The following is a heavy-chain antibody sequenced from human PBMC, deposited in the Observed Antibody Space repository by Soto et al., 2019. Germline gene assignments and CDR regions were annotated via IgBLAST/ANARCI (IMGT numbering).Heavy chain of an antibody. CDR2: IKHDGNEK. D-gene: IGHD3-22*01. CDR3: VRATLSWGHYYFRGLDV. V-gene: IGHV3-7*01. Sequence: LRLSCAATGFMFGTYWMSWVRQAPGKGLEWVANIKHDGNEKYYADSVKGRFTVSRDNVKNFLHLQMSSLRGDDTGVYFCVRATLSWGHYYFRGLDVWGQGTTVTVSS. CDR1: GFMFGTYW. J-gene: IGHJ6*02.